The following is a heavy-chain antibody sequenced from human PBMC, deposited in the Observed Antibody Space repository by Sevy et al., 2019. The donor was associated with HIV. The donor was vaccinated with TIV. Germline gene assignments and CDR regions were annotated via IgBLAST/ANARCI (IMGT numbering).Heavy chain of an antibody. V-gene: IGHV3-49*04. CDR2: MRSKAFAGTT. CDR1: GFTLGDYA. D-gene: IGHD5-18*01. J-gene: IGHJ4*02. Sequence: GVSLRLSCTTSGFTLGDYAMSWVRQAPGKGLEWVGFMRSKAFAGTTEYAASVNGRFTISTDDSKASAHLQMNSLRTEDTGVYYCIRSRLLGYTAMVPDYWGQGTLVTVSS. CDR3: IRSRLLGYTAMVPDY.